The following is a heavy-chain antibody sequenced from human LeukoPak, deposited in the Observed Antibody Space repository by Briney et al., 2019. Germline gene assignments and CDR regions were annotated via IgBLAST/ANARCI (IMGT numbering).Heavy chain of an antibody. CDR2: IIPIFGTP. J-gene: IGHJ6*03. V-gene: IGHV1-69*06. CDR3: AKQGALRQDYDMDV. Sequence: ASVKVSCKASGGTFSSYAISWVRQAPGQGLEWMGRIIPIFGTPNYAQRFQGRVTITADIVSSTAYMEVNNLTSEDTAVYFCAKQGALRQDYDMDVWGDGTTVTVSS. CDR1: GGTFSSYA.